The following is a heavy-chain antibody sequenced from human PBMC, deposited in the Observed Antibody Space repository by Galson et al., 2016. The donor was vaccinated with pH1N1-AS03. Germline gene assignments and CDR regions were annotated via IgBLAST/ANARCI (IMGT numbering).Heavy chain of an antibody. Sequence: LRLSCAASGFIFHNHWMHWVRQPPGEGLVWVSRIDNDGRNTDYADSVKGRFIISRDNAKNTLYLEMNSLRVEDTSVYYCARDGMRGDACDIWGQGTMVTVSP. CDR2: IDNDGRNT. CDR1: GFIFHNHW. J-gene: IGHJ3*02. CDR3: ARDGMRGDACDI. D-gene: IGHD1-1*01. V-gene: IGHV3-74*01.